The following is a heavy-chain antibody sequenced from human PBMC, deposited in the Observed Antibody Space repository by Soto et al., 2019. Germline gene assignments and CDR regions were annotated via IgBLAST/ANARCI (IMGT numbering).Heavy chain of an antibody. CDR3: VRSVPAATWQYSGMDV. Sequence: QVRLQESGPGLVEASGSLSLTCAVSGDSVSSSSCWSWVRQAPGKGLEWIGEIYHSGTFNYNPSLASRVSVSVDKSRNQLSLNLKSVTAADTAVYYCVRSVPAATWQYSGMDVWGQGTTVTVCS. J-gene: IGHJ6*02. CDR2: IYHSGTF. D-gene: IGHD2-2*01. V-gene: IGHV4-4*02. CDR1: GDSVSSSSC.